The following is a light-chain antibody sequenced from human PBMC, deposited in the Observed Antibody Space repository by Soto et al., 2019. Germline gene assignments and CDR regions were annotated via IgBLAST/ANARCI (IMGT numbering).Light chain of an antibody. V-gene: IGKV3-20*01. CDR3: QQYSDSVGT. Sequence: EIVFTQSPGTLSLSPGERATLSCSASQSVSSDYLAWYQQRPGQAPRLLIYAASSRATGIPDRFSGSGSGTDFTLTISRLEPEDFAVYYCQQYSDSVGTFGQGTKVDIK. CDR1: QSVSSDY. CDR2: AAS. J-gene: IGKJ1*01.